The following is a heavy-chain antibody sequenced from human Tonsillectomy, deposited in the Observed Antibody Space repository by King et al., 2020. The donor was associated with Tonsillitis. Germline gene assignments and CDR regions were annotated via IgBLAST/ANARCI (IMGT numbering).Heavy chain of an antibody. D-gene: IGHD1-14*01. Sequence: VQLQESGPRLVKPSETLSLTCDVFGYSLSNGYYWGWIRQPPGKGLEWIGSISHSGSAFYNPSLKSRVSISVDTSKNQFSLKLTSVTAADTAVYFCARPGYNGDWMVPRDYWGQGILVTVSS. CDR1: GYSLSNGYY. CDR3: ARPGYNGDWMVPRDY. CDR2: ISHSGSA. V-gene: IGHV4-38-2*01. J-gene: IGHJ4*02.